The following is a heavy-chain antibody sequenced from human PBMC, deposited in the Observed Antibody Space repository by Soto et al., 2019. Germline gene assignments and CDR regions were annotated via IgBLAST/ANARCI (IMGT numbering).Heavy chain of an antibody. CDR1: GGSISSNSYS. V-gene: IGHV4-39*01. CDR3: PRHPGCCSGGSCNGQYTLDV. J-gene: IGHJ6*02. CDR2: LYSSRDT. Sequence: SETLSLTCSVSGGSISSNSYSWGWIRQPPGKGLEWIGTLYSSRDTYYNPSLKSRVTISADTSQNQFSLDLTSVTATDTAVYFCPRHPGCCSGGSCNGQYTLDVWGQGTTVTV. D-gene: IGHD2-15*01.